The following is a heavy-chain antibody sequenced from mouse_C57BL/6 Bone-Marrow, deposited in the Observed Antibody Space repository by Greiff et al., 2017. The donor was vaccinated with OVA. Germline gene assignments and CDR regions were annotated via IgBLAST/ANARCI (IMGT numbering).Heavy chain of an antibody. CDR2: ISSGSSTI. J-gene: IGHJ2*01. Sequence: DVHLVESGGGLVKPGGSLKLSCAASGFTFSDYGMHWVRQAPEKGLEWVAYISSGSSTIYYADTVKGRFTISRDNAKTTLFLQMTSLRSEDTAMYYCARSDYDYFDYWGQGTTLTVSS. CDR3: ARSDYDYFDY. D-gene: IGHD2-4*01. V-gene: IGHV5-17*01. CDR1: GFTFSDYG.